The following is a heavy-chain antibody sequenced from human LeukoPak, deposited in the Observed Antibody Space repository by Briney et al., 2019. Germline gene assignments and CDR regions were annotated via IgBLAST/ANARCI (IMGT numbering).Heavy chain of an antibody. Sequence: ASVKVSCKASGYTFTGYYMHWERQAPGQGLEWMGWINPNSGGTNYAQKFQGRVTMTRDTSISTAYMELSRLRSDDTAVYYCARVPVITMIVAVMGYYFDYWGQGTLVTVSS. CDR2: INPNSGGT. CDR3: ARVPVITMIVAVMGYYFDY. CDR1: GYTFTGYY. V-gene: IGHV1-2*02. D-gene: IGHD3-22*01. J-gene: IGHJ4*02.